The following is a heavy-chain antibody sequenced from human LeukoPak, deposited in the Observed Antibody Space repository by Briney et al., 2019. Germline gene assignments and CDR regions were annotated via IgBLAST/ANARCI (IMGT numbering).Heavy chain of an antibody. V-gene: IGHV3-23*01. J-gene: IGHJ3*02. CDR1: GFTFSSYA. CDR3: AKPEGYCSSTSCSWGAFDI. CDR2: ISGSGGST. Sequence: GGSLRLSCAASGFTFSSYAMSWVRQAPGKGLEWVSAISGSGGSTYYADSVKGRFTISRDNSKNKLYLQMNSLRAEDTAVYYCAKPEGYCSSTSCSWGAFDIWGQGAMVTVSS. D-gene: IGHD2-2*01.